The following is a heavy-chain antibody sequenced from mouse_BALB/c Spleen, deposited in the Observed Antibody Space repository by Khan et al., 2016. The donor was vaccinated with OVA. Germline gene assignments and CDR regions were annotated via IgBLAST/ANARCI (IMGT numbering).Heavy chain of an antibody. CDR2: IYPGSGNT. D-gene: IGHD2-3*01. J-gene: IGHJ2*01. CDR1: GYTFTDFY. V-gene: IGHV1-77*01. CDR3: ARLDTTSLDY. Sequence: QVQLQQSGTDLARPGASVKVSCKASGYTFTDFYITWVKQRTGQGLEWIGGIYPGSGNTYYNEHFKGKASLPADKSSHTAYLQLRRLTSEATAVYFCARLDTTSLDYWGQGTTLTVSS.